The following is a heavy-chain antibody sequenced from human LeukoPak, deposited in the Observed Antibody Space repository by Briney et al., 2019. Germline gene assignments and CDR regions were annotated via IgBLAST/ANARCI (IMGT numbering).Heavy chain of an antibody. CDR2: IVVGSGNT. Sequence: SVKVSCKASGFTFTSSAVQGVRQARGQRRERIGWIVVGSGNTNYAQKFQERVTITRDMSTRTAYMELSSLRSEDTAVYYCAVDPVAGTNYYGMDVWGKGTTVTVSS. J-gene: IGHJ6*04. D-gene: IGHD6-19*01. CDR3: AVDPVAGTNYYGMDV. V-gene: IGHV1-58*01. CDR1: GFTFTSSA.